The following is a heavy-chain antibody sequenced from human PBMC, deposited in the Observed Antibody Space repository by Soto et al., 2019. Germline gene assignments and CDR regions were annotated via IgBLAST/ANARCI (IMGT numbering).Heavy chain of an antibody. CDR2: MNPNSGNT. Sequence: GASVKVSCKASGDRFTSYDINWVRQATGQGLEWMGWMNPNSGNTGYAQKFQGRVTMTRDTSIRTAYLELSSLRSDDTAVYYCARKIPDTGGFHRWGQGVLVPVSS. J-gene: IGHJ5*02. CDR3: ARKIPDTGGFHR. CDR1: GDRFTSYD. V-gene: IGHV1-8*01. D-gene: IGHD2-8*02.